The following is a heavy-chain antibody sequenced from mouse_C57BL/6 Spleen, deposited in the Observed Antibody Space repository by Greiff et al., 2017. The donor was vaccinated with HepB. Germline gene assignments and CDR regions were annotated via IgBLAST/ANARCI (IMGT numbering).Heavy chain of an antibody. CDR3: ASVPYYYGSSYYFDY. CDR2: IHPNSGST. J-gene: IGHJ2*01. D-gene: IGHD1-1*01. Sequence: QVQLQQPGAELVKPGASVKLSCKASGYTFTSYWMHWVKQRPGQGLEWIGMIHPNSGSTNYNEKFKSKATLTVDKSSSTAYMQLSSLTSEDSAVYYCASVPYYYGSSYYFDYWGQGTTLTVSS. CDR1: GYTFTSYW. V-gene: IGHV1-64*01.